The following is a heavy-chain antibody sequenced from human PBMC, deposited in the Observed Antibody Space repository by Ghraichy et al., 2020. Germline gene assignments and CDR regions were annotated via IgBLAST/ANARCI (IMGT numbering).Heavy chain of an antibody. Sequence: SETLSLTCTVSGGSISSYYWSWIRQPPGKGLEWIGYIYYSGSTNYNPSLKSRVTISVDTSKNQFSLKLSSVTAADTAVYYCARGDGWPTNFDYWGQGTLVTVSS. J-gene: IGHJ4*02. D-gene: IGHD5-24*01. CDR1: GGSISSYY. CDR2: IYYSGST. V-gene: IGHV4-59*01. CDR3: ARGDGWPTNFDY.